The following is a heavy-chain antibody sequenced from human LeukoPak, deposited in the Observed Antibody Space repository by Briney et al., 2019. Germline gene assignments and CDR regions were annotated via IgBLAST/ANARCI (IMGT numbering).Heavy chain of an antibody. CDR3: ARDLGSSGWPFDY. CDR1: GFTFSSYT. CDR2: ISSSSSYI. D-gene: IGHD6-19*01. Sequence: PGGSLRLSCAASGFTFSSYTMNWVRQAPGKGLERVSSISSSSSYIFYADSVKGRFTISRDNAKNSLYLQMNNLRAEDTAVYYCARDLGSSGWPFDYWGQGTLVTVSS. J-gene: IGHJ4*02. V-gene: IGHV3-21*01.